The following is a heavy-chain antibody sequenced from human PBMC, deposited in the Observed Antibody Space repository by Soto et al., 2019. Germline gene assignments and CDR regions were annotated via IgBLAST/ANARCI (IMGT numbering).Heavy chain of an antibody. CDR2: INTDGSAT. D-gene: IGHD3-10*01. J-gene: IGHJ3*02. V-gene: IGHV3-74*01. Sequence: EVQLVESGGDLVKPGGSLRLSCVASGITVSNAWMNWVRQAPGKGLVWVSRINTDGSATGYADSVRGRFTISRDNAKNTLYLQMNSLTVGDTAVYYCARDLPTSYFRQANDVLDIWGQGTMVTVSS. CDR3: ARDLPTSYFRQANDVLDI. CDR1: GITVSNAW.